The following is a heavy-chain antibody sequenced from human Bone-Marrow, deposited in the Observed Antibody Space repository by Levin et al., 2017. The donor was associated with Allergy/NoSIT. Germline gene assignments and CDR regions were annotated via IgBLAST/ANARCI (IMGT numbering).Heavy chain of an antibody. V-gene: IGHV1-18*01. CDR2: ISASIGTT. J-gene: IGHJ4*02. CDR3: ARVHSSGWDA. Sequence: ASVKVSCKASGYTFTNFAVSWVRQAPGQGLEWMGWISASIGTTNYAQNLQGRVTMTTDTSTSTTYMDLTRLRSDDTAIYYCARVHSSGWDAWGPGTLVTVSS. CDR1: GYTFTNFA. D-gene: IGHD6-19*01.